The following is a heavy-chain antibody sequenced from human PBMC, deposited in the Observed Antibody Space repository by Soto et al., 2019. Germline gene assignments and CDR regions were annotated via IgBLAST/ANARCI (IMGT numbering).Heavy chain of an antibody. CDR1: GGTFSSSA. J-gene: IGHJ6*02. CDR3: ARERPERGKDV. D-gene: IGHD6-25*01. V-gene: IGHV1-69*06. CDR2: IIPVFGTA. Sequence: QVQLVQSGAEVKKPGSSVKVPCKASGGTFSSSAISWVRQAPGQGLEWMGAIIPVFGTAHYAQKFQGRVTITADKPTSTAYMELSRLRSEDTAVYYCARERPERGKDVWGQGTTVTVSS.